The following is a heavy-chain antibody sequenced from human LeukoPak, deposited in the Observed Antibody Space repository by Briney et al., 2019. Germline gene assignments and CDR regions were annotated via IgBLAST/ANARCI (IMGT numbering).Heavy chain of an antibody. V-gene: IGHV3-21*01. CDR2: ISSSSSYI. J-gene: IGHJ4*02. CDR3: ARGGYNVPHDY. CDR1: GFTFSSYS. D-gene: IGHD5-24*01. Sequence: GGALRLSCAASGFTFSSYSMNWVRQAPGKGLEWVSSISSSSSYIYYADSVKGRFTISRDNAKNSLYLQMNSLRAEDTAVYYCARGGYNVPHDYWGQGTLVTVSS.